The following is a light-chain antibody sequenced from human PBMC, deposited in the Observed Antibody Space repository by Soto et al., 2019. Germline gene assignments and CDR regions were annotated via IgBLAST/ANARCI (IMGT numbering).Light chain of an antibody. J-gene: IGKJ5*01. CDR1: QGISSA. Sequence: AIQLTQSPSSLSASVGDRVSITCRASQGISSALAWYQHKPGKAPKILIYDASSLQSGVPSRFSGSESGTECTRTISSLQPEDFATYFCQQLKTSPFSFGQGTRLEIK. V-gene: IGKV1-13*02. CDR2: DAS. CDR3: QQLKTSPFS.